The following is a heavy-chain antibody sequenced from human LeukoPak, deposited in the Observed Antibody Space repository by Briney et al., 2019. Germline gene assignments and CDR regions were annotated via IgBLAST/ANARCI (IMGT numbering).Heavy chain of an antibody. CDR3: ARESYDSSGYYSYYFDY. Sequence: GGSLRLSCAASGSTFSSVAHWMTWVRQAPGKGMEWVANIKYDGSQKYYVDSVKDRFTISRDNTKNSLYLQMNSLRAEDTAVYYCARESYDSSGYYSYYFDYWGQGTLVTVSS. CDR1: GSTFSSVAHW. D-gene: IGHD3-22*01. CDR2: IKYDGSQK. J-gene: IGHJ4*02. V-gene: IGHV3-7*01.